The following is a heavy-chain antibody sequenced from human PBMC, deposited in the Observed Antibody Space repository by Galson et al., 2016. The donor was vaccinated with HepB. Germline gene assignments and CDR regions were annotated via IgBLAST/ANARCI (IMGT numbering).Heavy chain of an antibody. J-gene: IGHJ4*02. D-gene: IGHD6-19*01. V-gene: IGHV3-43*01. CDR3: AKAAVAGTRVYFDY. Sequence: SLRLSCAASGFTFDDYTMHWVRQAPGKGLEWVSLISWDGGSTYYEDSVKGRFTIPRDNSKNSLYLQMNSLRTEDTALYYCAKAAVAGTRVYFDYWGQGTLVTVSS. CDR1: GFTFDDYT. CDR2: ISWDGGST.